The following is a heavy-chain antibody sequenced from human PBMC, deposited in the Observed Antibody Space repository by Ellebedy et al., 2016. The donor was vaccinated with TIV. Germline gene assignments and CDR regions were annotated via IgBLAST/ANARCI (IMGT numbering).Heavy chain of an antibody. CDR2: IIPVFGTA. D-gene: IGHD2-2*01. Sequence: AASVKVSCKASGGTLGSHAISWVRQAPGQGLEWMGGIIPVFGTANYAQKFQGRVTITADETTSTTYLDLSSLRSEDTAVYYCTSPRGYCSSTSCYGGYLDAFDIWGQGTTVTVSS. CDR1: GGTLGSHA. CDR3: TSPRGYCSSTSCYGGYLDAFDI. V-gene: IGHV1-69*13. J-gene: IGHJ3*02.